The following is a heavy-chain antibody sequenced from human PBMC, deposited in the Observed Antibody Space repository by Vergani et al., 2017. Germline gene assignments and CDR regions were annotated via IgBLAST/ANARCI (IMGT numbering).Heavy chain of an antibody. CDR1: GYSLTELT. J-gene: IGHJ4*02. D-gene: IGHD3-22*01. Sequence: QVQLVQSGSEVRKPGASVKVSCPVSGYSLTELTIHWVRQAPGKGLEWMGGFDPEHGEVTFAHHIQGRVTMTEDSSTDTAYMELSSLRPEDTALYYCAIVTDYYHSSGDYLDSWGQGTLVTVSS. CDR3: AIVTDYYHSSGDYLDS. CDR2: FDPEHGEV. V-gene: IGHV1-24*01.